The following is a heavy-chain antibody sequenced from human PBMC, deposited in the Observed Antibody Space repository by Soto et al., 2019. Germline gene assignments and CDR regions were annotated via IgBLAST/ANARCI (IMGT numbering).Heavy chain of an antibody. CDR1: GYTLTELS. CDR3: ARDPTGSPHLDYNYYGMDV. V-gene: IGHV1-24*01. D-gene: IGHD3-10*01. J-gene: IGHJ6*02. Sequence: ASVKVSCKVSGYTLTELSMHWVRQAPGKGLEWMGGFDPEDGETIYAQNLQGRVTMTIDTSTSTAYMELRNLRSDDTTVYYCARDPTGSPHLDYNYYGMDVWGQGTTVTVSS. CDR2: FDPEDGET.